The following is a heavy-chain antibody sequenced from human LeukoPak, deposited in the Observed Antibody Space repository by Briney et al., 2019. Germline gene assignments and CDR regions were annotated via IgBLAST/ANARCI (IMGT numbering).Heavy chain of an antibody. CDR2: INAGNGNT. Sequence: VASVKVSCKASGYTFTSYAMHWVRQAPGQRLEWMGWINAGNGNTKYSQKFQGRVTITRDTSASTAYMELSSLRSEDTAVYYCARDVRPFQAPPTRFDPWGQGTLVTVSS. CDR3: ARDVRPFQAPPTRFDP. J-gene: IGHJ5*02. CDR1: GYTFTSYA. V-gene: IGHV1-3*01.